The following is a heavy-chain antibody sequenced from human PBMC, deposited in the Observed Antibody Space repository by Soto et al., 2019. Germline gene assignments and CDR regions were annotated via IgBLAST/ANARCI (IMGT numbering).Heavy chain of an antibody. J-gene: IGHJ4*02. V-gene: IGHV3-30*18. D-gene: IGHD6-13*01. CDR2: ISYDGSNK. CDR1: GFTFSSYG. Sequence: GGSLRLSCAASGFTFSSYGMHWVRQAPGKGLEWVAVISYDGSNKYYADSVKGRFTISRDNSKNTLYLQMNSLRAEDTAVYYCAKEGSVIAAAGPSYYFDYWGQGTLVTVSS. CDR3: AKEGSVIAAAGPSYYFDY.